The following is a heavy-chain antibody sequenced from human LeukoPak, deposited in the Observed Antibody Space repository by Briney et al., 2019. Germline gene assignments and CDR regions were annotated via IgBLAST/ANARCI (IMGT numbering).Heavy chain of an antibody. J-gene: IGHJ4*02. Sequence: GRSLRLSCGASGFTFTSYAMNSVRQAPGKGLEWVSTISGSDGTTYYADSVKGRFPISRDNSKNTVSLQMNSLRGEDTAVYYRAKGGGPRGKTFDCWGQGTLVTVSS. CDR2: ISGSDGTT. CDR1: GFTFTSYA. CDR3: AKGGGPRGKTFDC. D-gene: IGHD2-15*01. V-gene: IGHV3-23*01.